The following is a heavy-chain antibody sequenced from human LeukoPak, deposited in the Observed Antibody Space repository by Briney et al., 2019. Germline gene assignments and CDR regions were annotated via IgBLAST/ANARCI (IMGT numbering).Heavy chain of an antibody. CDR3: ARDLFGDFDY. V-gene: IGHV1-2*02. CDR1: GYTFTSYG. CDR2: INPNSGGT. Sequence: ASVKVSCKASGYTFTSYGISWVRQAPGQGLEWMGWINPNSGGTNYAQKFQGRVTMTRDTSISTAYMELSRLRSDDTAVYYCARDLFGDFDYWGQGTLVTVSS. D-gene: IGHD3-10*01. J-gene: IGHJ4*02.